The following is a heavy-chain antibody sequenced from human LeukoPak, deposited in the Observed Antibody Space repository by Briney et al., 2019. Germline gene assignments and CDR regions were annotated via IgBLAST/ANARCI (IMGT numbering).Heavy chain of an antibody. V-gene: IGHV3-7*01. Sequence: GGSLRLSCVASGFTFSSYWMSWVRQAPGKGLEWGANLKQDGSEKYYLDSVKGRFTISRDNAKNSLYLQMNSLRAEDTAVYYCARDWYFDLWGRGTLVTVSS. CDR1: GFTFSSYW. CDR2: LKQDGSEK. J-gene: IGHJ2*01. CDR3: ARDWYFDL.